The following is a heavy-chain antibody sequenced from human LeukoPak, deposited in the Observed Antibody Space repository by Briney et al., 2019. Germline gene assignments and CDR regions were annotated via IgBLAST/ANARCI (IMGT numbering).Heavy chain of an antibody. D-gene: IGHD5-12*01. J-gene: IGHJ4*02. Sequence: GGSLRLSCAASGFTFDDYAMHWVRQAPGKGLEWVSGISWNSGSIGYADSVKGRFTISRDNAKNSLYLQMNSLRAEDTALYYCAKSQYSGYSVLNYWGQGTLVTVSS. V-gene: IGHV3-9*01. CDR3: AKSQYSGYSVLNY. CDR2: ISWNSGSI. CDR1: GFTFDDYA.